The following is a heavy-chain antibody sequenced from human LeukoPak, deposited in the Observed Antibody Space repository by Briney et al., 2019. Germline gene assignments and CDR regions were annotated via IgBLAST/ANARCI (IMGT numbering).Heavy chain of an antibody. D-gene: IGHD5-18*01. CDR2: IYPGDSNN. V-gene: IGHV5-51*01. Sequence: GESLKISCKGSENSFTNYWIAWVRQMPGKGLEWMAVIYPGDSNNIYSPSFQGQVTISADTSINAAYLQWSSLKASDTAMYYCATLVDTAAAWGQGTLVTVSS. J-gene: IGHJ5*02. CDR1: ENSFTNYW. CDR3: ATLVDTAAA.